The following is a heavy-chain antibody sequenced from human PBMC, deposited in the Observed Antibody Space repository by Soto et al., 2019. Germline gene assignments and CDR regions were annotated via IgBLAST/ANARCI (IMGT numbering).Heavy chain of an antibody. V-gene: IGHV1-18*01. CDR3: ARLGVVAATRFSKFYYYYMDV. CDR1: GYTFTSYG. D-gene: IGHD2-15*01. J-gene: IGHJ6*03. Sequence: ASVKVSCKASGYTFTSYGISWVRQAPGQGLEWMGWISAYNGNTNYAQKLQGRVTMTTDTSTSTAYMELRSLRSDDTAVYYCARLGVVAATRFSKFYYYYMDVWGKGTTVTVSS. CDR2: ISAYNGNT.